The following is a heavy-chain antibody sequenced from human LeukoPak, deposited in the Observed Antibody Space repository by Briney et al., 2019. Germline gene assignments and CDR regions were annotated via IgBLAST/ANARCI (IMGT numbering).Heavy chain of an antibody. V-gene: IGHV3-23*01. CDR3: ARGGRITIFGVDSYYMDV. Sequence: PGGSLRLSCTASGFTFSSYAMSWVRQAPGKGLEWVSTISNSNGNTYYADSVKGRFTISRDNSKNTLYLQMNSLRAEDTAVYYCARGGRITIFGVDSYYMDVWGKGTTVTVSS. J-gene: IGHJ6*03. D-gene: IGHD3-3*01. CDR2: ISNSNGNT. CDR1: GFTFSSYA.